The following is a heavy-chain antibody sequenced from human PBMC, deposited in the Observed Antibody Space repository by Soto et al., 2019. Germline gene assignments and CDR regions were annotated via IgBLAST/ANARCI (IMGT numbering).Heavy chain of an antibody. CDR2: ISYDGDNK. V-gene: IGHV3-30-3*01. Sequence: ESGGGVVQPGRSLRLSCAASGFTFSYHALNWVRQAPGKGLEWVAVISYDGDNKYIAEAVKGRLTISRDNPKNPVSLQMNSLRTEDTAMYFCARGTTTSAFSVMDVWGQGTTVNVSS. CDR3: ARGTTTSAFSVMDV. D-gene: IGHD1-1*01. J-gene: IGHJ6*02. CDR1: GFTFSYHA.